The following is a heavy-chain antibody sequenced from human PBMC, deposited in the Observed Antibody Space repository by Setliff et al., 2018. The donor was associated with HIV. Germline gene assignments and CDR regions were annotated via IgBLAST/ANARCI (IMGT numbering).Heavy chain of an antibody. CDR2: INPNSGGT. CDR3: ARDPGYKSTWYGVFDI. D-gene: IGHD6-13*01. Sequence: EASVKVSCKTSGYMFNIYYMHWVRQAPGQGLEWMGWINPNSGGTNYAQKFQGRVNMTRDTSISTTYMELSRLRSDDTAVYYCARDPGYKSTWYGVFDIWGQGTMVTVSS. CDR1: GYMFNIYY. V-gene: IGHV1-2*02. J-gene: IGHJ3*02.